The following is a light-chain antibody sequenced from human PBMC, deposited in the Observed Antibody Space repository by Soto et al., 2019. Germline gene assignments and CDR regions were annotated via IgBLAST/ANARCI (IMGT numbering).Light chain of an antibody. CDR3: QQYSTYWT. CDR2: MAS. J-gene: IGKJ1*01. Sequence: DIQMTQSPSTLSASVGDRVTITCRASQSISSWLAWYQQKPGKAPKLLIYMASSLESGVPSRFSGSGSGTEFTLTISSLQPDDFATYFCQQYSTYWTFGQGTKVEIK. CDR1: QSISSW. V-gene: IGKV1-5*03.